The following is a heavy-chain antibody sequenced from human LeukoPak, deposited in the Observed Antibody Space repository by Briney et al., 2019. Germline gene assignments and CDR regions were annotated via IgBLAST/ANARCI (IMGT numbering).Heavy chain of an antibody. CDR2: ISYDGSNK. V-gene: IGHV3-30*18. Sequence: GGSLRLSCAASGFTFSSYGMHWVRQAPGKGLEWVAVISYDGSNKYYADSVKGRFTISRDNSKNTLYLQMNSLRAEDTAVYYCAKGGSYGDSAFDIWGQGTMVTVSS. D-gene: IGHD4-17*01. CDR1: GFTFSSYG. J-gene: IGHJ3*02. CDR3: AKGGSYGDSAFDI.